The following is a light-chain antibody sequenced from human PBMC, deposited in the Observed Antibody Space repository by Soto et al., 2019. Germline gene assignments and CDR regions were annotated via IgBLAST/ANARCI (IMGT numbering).Light chain of an antibody. CDR2: EVS. J-gene: IGLJ1*01. Sequence: QSALTHPASVSGSPGQSITISCTGTSSDVGGYNYVSWHQQHPVKAPKLMIFEVSYRPSGVSDRFSGSKSGNTASLTISGLQADDEADYYCSSNTRSSLYVFGTGTKLTVL. V-gene: IGLV2-14*01. CDR1: SSDVGGYNY. CDR3: SSNTRSSLYV.